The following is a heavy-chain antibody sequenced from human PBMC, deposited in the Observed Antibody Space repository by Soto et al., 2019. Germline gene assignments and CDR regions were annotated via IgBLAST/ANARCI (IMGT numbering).Heavy chain of an antibody. D-gene: IGHD3-9*01. CDR1: GGSISSSSYY. CDR3: AREHYEILTGYLSRNPEPKYYHGMGV. J-gene: IGHJ6*02. V-gene: IGHV4-39*02. CDR2: IYYSGST. Sequence: PSETLSLTCTVSGGSISSSSYYYWGWIRQATGKGLEWIGSIYYSGSTSYNPSFKRRVTISVDTSKNQFSLKLSSVTAADTAVYYCAREHYEILTGYLSRNPEPKYYHGMGVWGQGTKVTVSS.